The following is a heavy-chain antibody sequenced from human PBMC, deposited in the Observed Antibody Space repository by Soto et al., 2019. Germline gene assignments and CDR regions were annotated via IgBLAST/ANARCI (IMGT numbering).Heavy chain of an antibody. D-gene: IGHD5-12*01. CDR2: IYYSGST. CDR3: ARVGRGYSGYFDY. CDR1: GGSISSSSYY. V-gene: IGHV4-39*01. J-gene: IGHJ4*02. Sequence: PSETLSLTCTVSGGSISSSSYYWGWIRQPPGKGLEWIGSIYYSGSTYYNPSLKSRVTISVDTSKNQFSLKLSSVTAADTAVYYCARVGRGYSGYFDYWGQGTLVTVSS.